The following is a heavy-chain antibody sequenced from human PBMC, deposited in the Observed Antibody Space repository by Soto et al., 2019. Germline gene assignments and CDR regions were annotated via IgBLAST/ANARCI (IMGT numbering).Heavy chain of an antibody. CDR3: ARSCSGGNCYNYFDY. V-gene: IGHV3-21*01. CDR1: GFTFSDYS. CDR2: ISSSSNYI. D-gene: IGHD2-15*01. J-gene: IGHJ4*02. Sequence: PGGSLRLSCVASGFTFSDYSVNWVRQAPGKGLEWVSSISSSSNYIYYADSVKGRFTISRDNAKDSLYLQMNSLSAEDTAVYYCARSCSGGNCYNYFDYWGQGTLVTVSS.